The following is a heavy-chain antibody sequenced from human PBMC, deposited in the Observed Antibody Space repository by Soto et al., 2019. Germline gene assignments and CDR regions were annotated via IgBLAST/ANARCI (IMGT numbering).Heavy chain of an antibody. Sequence: GASVKVSCKASGFTFSAYYIYWVRQAPGQGLEWIGWINPNSGGTNNAQKFQGRVTMTRDTSTSTVHMELSALIPDDTAVYYCARSLLDEYSSSWRSAYYGMDVWGQGTTVTVSS. CDR3: ARSLLDEYSSSWRSAYYGMDV. CDR2: INPNSGGT. D-gene: IGHD6-13*01. V-gene: IGHV1-2*02. CDR1: GFTFSAYY. J-gene: IGHJ6*02.